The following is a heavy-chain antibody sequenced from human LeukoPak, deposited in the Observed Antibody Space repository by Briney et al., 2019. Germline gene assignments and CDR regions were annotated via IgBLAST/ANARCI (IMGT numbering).Heavy chain of an antibody. CDR2: IYSTGDT. Sequence: SETLSLTCTVSGASIDNYYWSWVRQPPLKGLEWIGYIYSTGDTSYNPSLESRVSISMDTSKNHFSLEITSVTAADTAVYYCARGSRVYDRSGFHTWHDYWGHGTLVTVSS. D-gene: IGHD3-22*01. V-gene: IGHV4-59*01. CDR1: GASIDNYY. CDR3: ARGSRVYDRSGFHTWHDY. J-gene: IGHJ4*03.